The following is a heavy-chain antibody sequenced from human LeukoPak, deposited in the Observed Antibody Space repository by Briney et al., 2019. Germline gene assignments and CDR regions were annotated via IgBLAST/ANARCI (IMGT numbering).Heavy chain of an antibody. D-gene: IGHD1-26*01. Sequence: SETLSLTCTVSGGSISSSSYYWGWIRQPPGKGLEWIGSIYYSGSTYYNPSLKSRVTISVDTSKNQFSLKLSSVTAADAAVYYCARHLSGSYSGLDYWGQGTLVTVSS. J-gene: IGHJ4*02. CDR1: GGSISSSSYY. CDR2: IYYSGST. CDR3: ARHLSGSYSGLDY. V-gene: IGHV4-39*01.